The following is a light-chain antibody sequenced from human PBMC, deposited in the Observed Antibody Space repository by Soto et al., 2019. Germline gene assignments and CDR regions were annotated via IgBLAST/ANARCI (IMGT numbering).Light chain of an antibody. CDR1: QSVSSN. J-gene: IGKJ5*01. Sequence: EIVLTQSPATLSLSPGETATLSCRASQSVSSNLAWYQHRPGQAPRLLIYDASNRATGVPDRFSGSGSGTDFTLTISSLEPGDFAVYYCQQRGNSITFGQGTRLETK. CDR2: DAS. CDR3: QQRGNSIT. V-gene: IGKV3-11*01.